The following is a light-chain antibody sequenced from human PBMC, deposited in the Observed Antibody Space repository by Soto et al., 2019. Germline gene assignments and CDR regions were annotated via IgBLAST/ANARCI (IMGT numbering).Light chain of an antibody. J-gene: IGKJ1*01. Sequence: EIVMTQSTASLSVSPGGRATLSCRSSQSISSNLAWYQQKPGQAPRLLIYGASTRATGLPARFTGSGSGTEFILTITSLQSEDSAAYYCRQSYSTPMTFGQGTKVDI. CDR3: RQSYSTPMT. V-gene: IGKV3-15*01. CDR1: QSISSN. CDR2: GAS.